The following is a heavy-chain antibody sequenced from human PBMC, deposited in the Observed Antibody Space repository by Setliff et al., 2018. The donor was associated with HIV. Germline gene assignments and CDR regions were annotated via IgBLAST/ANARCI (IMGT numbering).Heavy chain of an antibody. CDR2: ISYDGSNK. CDR1: GFTFNRYD. J-gene: IGHJ6*02. V-gene: IGHV3-30*01. Sequence: PGGSLRLSCAASGFTFNRYDITWVRQAPGKGLEWVAVISYDGSNKYYADSVRGRFTISRDYSRNTLYLQMNSLRAEDSAVYYCAKDPNSSWHVGFYNYGMDVWGQGTTVTVSS. CDR3: AKDPNSSWHVGFYNYGMDV. D-gene: IGHD6-13*01.